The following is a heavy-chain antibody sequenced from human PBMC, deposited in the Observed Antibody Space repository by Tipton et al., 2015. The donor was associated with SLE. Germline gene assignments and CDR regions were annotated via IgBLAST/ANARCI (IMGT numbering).Heavy chain of an antibody. Sequence: QSGPEVKKPGSSVKVSCKASGGTFSSYAISWVRQAPGQGLEWMGGIIPIFGTANYAQKFQGRVTITADESTSPAYMELSSLRSEDTAVYYCARAYCGGDCYSGYYFDYWGQGTLVTVSS. J-gene: IGHJ4*02. V-gene: IGHV1-69*01. CDR3: ARAYCGGDCYSGYYFDY. CDR2: IIPIFGTA. D-gene: IGHD2-21*02. CDR1: GGTFSSYA.